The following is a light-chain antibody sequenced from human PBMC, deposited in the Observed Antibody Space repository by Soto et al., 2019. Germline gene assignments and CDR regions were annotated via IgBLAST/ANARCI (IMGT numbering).Light chain of an antibody. CDR2: GAS. CDR3: QHYNNWPPYT. Sequence: EIVMTQSPATLSVSPGERVTLSCRASQSVSTNVAWYQQKSGQAPRLLLYGASTRATGLPARFSGSGSGTEFTLTISSLQADEFSVYYCQHYNNWPPYTFGQGTKLE. V-gene: IGKV3-15*01. J-gene: IGKJ2*01. CDR1: QSVSTN.